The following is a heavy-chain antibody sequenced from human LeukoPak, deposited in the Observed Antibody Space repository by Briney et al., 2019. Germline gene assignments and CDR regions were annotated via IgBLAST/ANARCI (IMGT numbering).Heavy chain of an antibody. CDR3: ARDLNWETY. CDR2: ISGSGGST. V-gene: IGHV3-23*01. Sequence: GGSLRLSCAASGFTFSSYGMSWVRQAPGKGLEWVSAISGSGGSTYYADSVKGRFTISRDNAKNSLYLQMNSLRAEDTAVYYCARDLNWETYWGQGTLVSVSS. J-gene: IGHJ4*02. D-gene: IGHD7-27*01. CDR1: GFTFSSYG.